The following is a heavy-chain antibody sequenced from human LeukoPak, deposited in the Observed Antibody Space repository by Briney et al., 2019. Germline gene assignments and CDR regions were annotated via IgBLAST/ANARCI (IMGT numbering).Heavy chain of an antibody. Sequence: SQTLSLTCTVSGGSISSGGYYWSWIRQHPGKGLEWIGYIYYSGSTYYNPPLKSRVTISVDTSKNQFALKLSSVTAADTAVYYCARESNEITGTTDWGQGTLVTVSS. CDR1: GGSISSGGYY. J-gene: IGHJ4*02. CDR3: ARESNEITGTTD. V-gene: IGHV4-31*03. CDR2: IYYSGST. D-gene: IGHD1-7*01.